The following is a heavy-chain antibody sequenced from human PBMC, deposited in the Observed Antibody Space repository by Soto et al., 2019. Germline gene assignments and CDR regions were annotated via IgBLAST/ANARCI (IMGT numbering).Heavy chain of an antibody. CDR1: GYTFTGYY. CDR2: INPNSGGT. Sequence: ASVKVSCKXSGYTFTGYYMHWVRQAPGQGLEWMGWINPNSGGTNYAQKFQGRVTMTRDTSISTAYMELSRLRSDDTAVYYCARVGGYCSRTSCYGGMDVWGQGTTATVSS. D-gene: IGHD2-2*01. CDR3: ARVGGYCSRTSCYGGMDV. J-gene: IGHJ6*02. V-gene: IGHV1-2*02.